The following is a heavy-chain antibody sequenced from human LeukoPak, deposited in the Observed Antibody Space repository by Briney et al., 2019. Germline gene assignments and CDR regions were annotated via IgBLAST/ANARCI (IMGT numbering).Heavy chain of an antibody. CDR2: IYSGGST. D-gene: IGHD6-25*01. CDR3: ARDRGRRRLAFDI. CDR1: GFTVSSNY. V-gene: IGHV3-53*01. Sequence: GGSLRLSCAASGFTVSSNYMSWVRQAPGKGLEWVSVIYSGGSTYYADSVKGRFTISRDNAKNSLYLQMNSLRAEDMAVYYCARDRGRRRLAFDIWGQGTMVTVSS. J-gene: IGHJ3*02.